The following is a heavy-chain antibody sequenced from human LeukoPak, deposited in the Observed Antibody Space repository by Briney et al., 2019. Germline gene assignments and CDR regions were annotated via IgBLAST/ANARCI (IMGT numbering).Heavy chain of an antibody. J-gene: IGHJ4*02. CDR2: IWYDGSNK. Sequence: GGSLRLSCVASGFTFSSYGMHWVRQAPGKGLEWVAFIWYDGSNKYYADSVKGRFTISRDNSKNTLYLQMNSLRAEDTAVYYCAKSEYYGSGSYYIYWGQGTLVTVSS. V-gene: IGHV3-30*02. CDR1: GFTFSSYG. D-gene: IGHD3-10*01. CDR3: AKSEYYGSGSYYIY.